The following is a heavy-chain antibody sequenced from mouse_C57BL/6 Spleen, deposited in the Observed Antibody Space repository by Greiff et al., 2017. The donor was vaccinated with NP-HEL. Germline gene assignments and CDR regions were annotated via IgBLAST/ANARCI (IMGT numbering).Heavy chain of an antibody. CDR1: GFSLTSYG. V-gene: IGHV2-3*01. D-gene: IGHD3-2*02. CDR3: AKEGGTAQAYGGFGYFDY. J-gene: IGHJ2*01. CDR2: IWGDGST. Sequence: VKLVESGPGLVAPSQSLSITCTVSGFSLTSYGVSWVRQPPGKGLEWLGVIWGDGSTNYHSALISRLSISKDNSKSQVFLKLNSLQTDDTATYYCAKEGGTAQAYGGFGYFDYWGQGTTLTVSS.